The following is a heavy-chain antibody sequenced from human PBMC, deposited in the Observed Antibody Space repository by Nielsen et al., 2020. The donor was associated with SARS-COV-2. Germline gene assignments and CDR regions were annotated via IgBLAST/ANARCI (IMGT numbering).Heavy chain of an antibody. J-gene: IGHJ4*02. V-gene: IGHV1-46*01. CDR2: INPSGGST. CDR3: ASSRWLVCFDY. D-gene: IGHD6-19*01. Sequence: ASVKVSCKASGYTFTSYYMHWVRQAPGQGLEWMGIINPSGGSTSYAQKFQGRVTMTEDTSTDTAYMELSRLRSEDTAVYYCASSRWLVCFDYWGQGTLVTVSS. CDR1: GYTFTSYY.